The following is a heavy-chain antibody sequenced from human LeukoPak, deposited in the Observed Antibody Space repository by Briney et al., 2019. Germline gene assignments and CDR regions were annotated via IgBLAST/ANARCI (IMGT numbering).Heavy chain of an antibody. Sequence: SETLSLTCTVSGGSVSRNTYYWGWLRQPPGKGLEWMANIYYTGSTYSNPSLKSRVSMSVDTSKNQFSLKMSSLTAAGTAVCFCARLRKGRYFDYIFESWGQGTLVTVSS. CDR1: GGSVSRNTYY. J-gene: IGHJ4*02. D-gene: IGHD3-9*01. CDR3: ARLRKGRYFDYIFES. CDR2: IYYTGST. V-gene: IGHV4-39*01.